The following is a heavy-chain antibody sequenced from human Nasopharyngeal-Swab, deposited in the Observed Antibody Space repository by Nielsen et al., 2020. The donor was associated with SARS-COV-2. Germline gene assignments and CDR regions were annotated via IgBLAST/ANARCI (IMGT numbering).Heavy chain of an antibody. CDR2: INHSGST. J-gene: IGHJ4*02. V-gene: IGHV4-34*01. Sequence: WIRQPPGTGLEWIGEINHSGSTNYNPSLKSRVTISVHTSKNQFSLKLSSVTAADTAVYYCARGYYDILTGYYKSFNFDYWGQGTLVTVSS. D-gene: IGHD3-9*01. CDR3: ARGYYDILTGYYKSFNFDY.